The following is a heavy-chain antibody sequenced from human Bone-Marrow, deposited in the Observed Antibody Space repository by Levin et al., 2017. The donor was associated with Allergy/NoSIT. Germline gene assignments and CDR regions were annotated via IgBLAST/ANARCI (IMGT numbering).Heavy chain of an antibody. Sequence: GESLKISCQASGYSFTSYWFGWVRQRPGKGLEWMGLIFPSDSDTRVSPSFQGQIIMSVDKSISTAYLHWNSLTASDTAMYYCARRDSDGSNSFDFWGQGTLVTVSS. CDR3: ARRDSDGSNSFDF. V-gene: IGHV5-51*01. D-gene: IGHD4-23*01. CDR1: GYSFTSYW. CDR2: IFPSDSDT. J-gene: IGHJ4*02.